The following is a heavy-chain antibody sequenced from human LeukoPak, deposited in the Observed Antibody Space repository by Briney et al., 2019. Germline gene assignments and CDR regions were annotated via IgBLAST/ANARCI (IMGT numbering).Heavy chain of an antibody. Sequence: PSETLSLTCTVSGGSISRYYWSWIRRPPGKGMEWIGYIYYSGSTNYNPSLKSRVTISVDTSKNQFSLKLSSVTAADTAVYYCARYSYGGPLDYWGQGTLVTVSS. D-gene: IGHD5-18*01. J-gene: IGHJ4*02. CDR2: IYYSGST. CDR1: GGSISRYY. V-gene: IGHV4-59*08. CDR3: ARYSYGGPLDY.